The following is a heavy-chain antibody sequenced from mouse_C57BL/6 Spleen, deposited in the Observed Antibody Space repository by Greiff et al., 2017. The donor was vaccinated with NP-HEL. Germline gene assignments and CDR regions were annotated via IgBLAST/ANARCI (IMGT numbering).Heavy chain of an antibody. D-gene: IGHD3-2*02. CDR2: IYPGDGDT. CDR3: ARGGSSGPGFDY. CDR1: GYAFSSSW. Sequence: QVQLKESGPELVKPGASVKISCKASGYAFSSSWMNWVKQRPGKGLEWIGRIYPGDGDTNYNGKFKGKATLTADKSSSTAYMQLSSLTSEDSAVYFCARGGSSGPGFDYWGQGTTLTVSS. J-gene: IGHJ2*01. V-gene: IGHV1-82*01.